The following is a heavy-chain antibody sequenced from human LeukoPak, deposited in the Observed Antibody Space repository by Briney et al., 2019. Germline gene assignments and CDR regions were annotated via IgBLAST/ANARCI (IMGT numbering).Heavy chain of an antibody. CDR2: INHSGST. CDR3: ARGAWFGESPIYGMDV. J-gene: IGHJ6*02. D-gene: IGHD3-10*01. Sequence: SETLSLTCAVYGGSFSGYYWSWIRQPPGKGLEWMGEINHSGSTNYNPSLKSRVTISVDTSKNQFSLKLSSVTAADTAVYYCARGAWFGESPIYGMDVWGQGTTVTVSS. V-gene: IGHV4-34*01. CDR1: GGSFSGYY.